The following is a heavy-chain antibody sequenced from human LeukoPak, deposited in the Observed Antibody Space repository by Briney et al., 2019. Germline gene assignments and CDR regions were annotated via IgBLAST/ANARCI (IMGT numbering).Heavy chain of an antibody. CDR1: GGSISSYY. J-gene: IGHJ6*03. V-gene: IGHV4-4*07. CDR3: AREKSVVVTATLNYGMIYYYMDV. Sequence: PSETLSLTCTVSGGSISSYYWSWIRQPAGKGLEWIGRIYTSGSTNYNPSLKSRVTMSVDTSKNQFSLKLSSVTAADTAVYYCAREKSVVVTATLNYGMIYYYMDVWGKGTTVTISS. D-gene: IGHD2-21*02. CDR2: IYTSGST.